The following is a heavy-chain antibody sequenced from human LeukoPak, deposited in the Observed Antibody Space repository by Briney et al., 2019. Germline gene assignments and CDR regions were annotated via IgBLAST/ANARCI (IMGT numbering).Heavy chain of an antibody. CDR1: GSSISSGYY. J-gene: IGHJ4*02. Sequence: SETLSLTCTVSGSSISSGYYWGWIRQPPGKGLEWIGRIYTSGSTNYNPSLKSRVTISVDTSKNQFSLKLSSVTAADTAVYYCARGYCRGGSCYPLPGYWGQGTLVTVSS. V-gene: IGHV4-38-2*02. D-gene: IGHD2-15*01. CDR2: IYTSGST. CDR3: ARGYCRGGSCYPLPGY.